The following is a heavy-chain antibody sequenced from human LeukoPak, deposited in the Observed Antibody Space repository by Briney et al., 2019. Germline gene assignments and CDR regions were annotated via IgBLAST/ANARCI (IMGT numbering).Heavy chain of an antibody. D-gene: IGHD2-21*01. V-gene: IGHV4-30-4*08. Sequence: SQTLSLTCTVSSGSIGSGDYYWSWIRQPPGKGLEWIGYIYYSGSTYYNPSLKSRVTISVDTSKNQFSLNLRSVTAADTAVYYCARVGKYCGGDCYSVKYWGQGTLVTASS. J-gene: IGHJ4*02. CDR2: IYYSGST. CDR3: ARVGKYCGGDCYSVKY. CDR1: SGSIGSGDYY.